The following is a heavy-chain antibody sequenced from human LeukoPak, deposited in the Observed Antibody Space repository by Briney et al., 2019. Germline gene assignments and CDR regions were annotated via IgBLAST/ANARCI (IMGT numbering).Heavy chain of an antibody. V-gene: IGHV3-48*03. CDR1: GFTFSSYE. Sequence: GGSLRLSCAASGFTFSSYEMNWVRQAPGKGLQWLSYISSGGYTIYYADSVKGRFTISRDNAENSLFLQMNSLRPEDMAFYYCAKGGGTYSGWYFDLWGRGTLVTVSS. D-gene: IGHD1-26*01. CDR3: AKGGGTYSGWYFDL. J-gene: IGHJ2*01. CDR2: ISSGGYTI.